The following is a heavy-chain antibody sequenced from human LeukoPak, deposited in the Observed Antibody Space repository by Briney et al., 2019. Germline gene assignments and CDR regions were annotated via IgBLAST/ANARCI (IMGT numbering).Heavy chain of an antibody. CDR3: ARGQYGGYEFDN. CDR1: GFTFTSYS. V-gene: IGHV3-21*01. Sequence: GGSLRLSCAASGFTFTSYSMNWVRRAPGKGLEWVSSISSSSSYIYYADSVMGRFTISRDNAKNSLYLQMNGLRAEDTAVYYCARGQYGGYEFDNWGQGTLVTVSS. J-gene: IGHJ4*02. D-gene: IGHD5-12*01. CDR2: ISSSSSYI.